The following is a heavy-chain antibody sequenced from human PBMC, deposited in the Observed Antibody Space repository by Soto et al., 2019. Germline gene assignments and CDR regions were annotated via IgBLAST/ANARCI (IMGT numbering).Heavy chain of an antibody. J-gene: IGHJ5*02. CDR3: ARAISGYVT. V-gene: IGHV1-3*01. CDR2: INAGEGYT. D-gene: IGHD5-12*01. CDR1: GITYSTYS. Sequence: QVHLVQSGAEVKHPGASVRVSCKASGITYSTYSIHWVRQAPGQGLEWMGWINAGEGYTRYSQYFQGRVTLSTVTSASTTYMDLSNLTFEATAVYYCARAISGYVTWGQGTQVTVSS.